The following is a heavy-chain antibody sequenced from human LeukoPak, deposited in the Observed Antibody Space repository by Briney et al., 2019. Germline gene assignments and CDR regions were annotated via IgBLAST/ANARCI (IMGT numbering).Heavy chain of an antibody. D-gene: IGHD5-18*01. Sequence: GDSVKVSCKASGYTFTSYDINWVRQATGQGLEWMGWMNPNSGNTGYAQKFQGRVTMTRNTSISTAYMELSSLRSEDTAVYYCARGRLAAMVPLRAGFDPWGQGTLVTVSS. J-gene: IGHJ5*02. CDR2: MNPNSGNT. CDR3: ARGRLAAMVPLRAGFDP. V-gene: IGHV1-8*01. CDR1: GYTFTSYD.